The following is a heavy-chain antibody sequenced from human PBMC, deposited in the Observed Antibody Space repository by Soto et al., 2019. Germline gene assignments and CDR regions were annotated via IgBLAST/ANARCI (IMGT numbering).Heavy chain of an antibody. Sequence: EVQLVESGGGLVQPGGSLRLFCAAAEFTFSSYWMHWVRQAPGKGLVWFSSINSDGSSTSYADSVKGRFTISRDNAKNTLYLQINSLRAEDTAVYYCARENSSSRYFDFWCQGTLVTVSS. CDR1: EFTFSSYW. CDR2: INSDGSST. J-gene: IGHJ4*02. D-gene: IGHD6-6*01. V-gene: IGHV3-74*01. CDR3: ARENSSSRYFDF.